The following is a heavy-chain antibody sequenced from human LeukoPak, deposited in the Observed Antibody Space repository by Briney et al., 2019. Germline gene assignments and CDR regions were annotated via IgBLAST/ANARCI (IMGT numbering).Heavy chain of an antibody. V-gene: IGHV3-48*02. CDR3: ARGRLDYSAPVSCNWFDP. J-gene: IGHJ5*02. CDR1: GFTFSTYS. Sequence: GGSLRLSCAASGFTFSTYSMSWVRQAPGKGLEWISHISKSSTTIYYADSVKGRVTISRDNAKNSVFLQMNSLRDEDTAVYYCARGRLDYSAPVSCNWFDPWGQGTLVIVSS. D-gene: IGHD4/OR15-4a*01. CDR2: ISKSSTTI.